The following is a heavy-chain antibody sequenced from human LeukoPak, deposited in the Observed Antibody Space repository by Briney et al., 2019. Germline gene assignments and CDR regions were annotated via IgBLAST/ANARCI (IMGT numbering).Heavy chain of an antibody. J-gene: IGHJ5*02. D-gene: IGHD6-13*01. Sequence: PGGSLRLSCAASGFTFSSYGMHWVRQAPGKGLEWVAVIWYDGSNKYYADSVKGRFTISRDNSKNTLYLQMNSLRAKDTAVYYCARAGSIAAAFSTYNWFDPWGQGTLVTVSS. CDR2: IWYDGSNK. V-gene: IGHV3-33*01. CDR3: ARAGSIAAAFSTYNWFDP. CDR1: GFTFSSYG.